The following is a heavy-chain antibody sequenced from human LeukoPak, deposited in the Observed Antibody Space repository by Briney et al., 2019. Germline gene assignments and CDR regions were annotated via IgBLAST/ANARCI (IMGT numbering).Heavy chain of an antibody. Sequence: SQTLSLTCNVSGGSISSGDSFWSWIRQPPGKGLEWIGYIYYSGTTYYNPSLKSRVTMSVDTSKNQFSLKLSSVTAADTAVYYCARAPPPYMVTEWGQGTLVTVSS. D-gene: IGHD2-21*02. CDR3: ARAPPPYMVTE. CDR2: IYYSGTT. J-gene: IGHJ4*02. CDR1: GGSISSGDSF. V-gene: IGHV4-30-4*01.